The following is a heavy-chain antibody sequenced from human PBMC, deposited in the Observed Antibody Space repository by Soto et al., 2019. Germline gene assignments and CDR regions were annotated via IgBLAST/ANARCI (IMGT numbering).Heavy chain of an antibody. J-gene: IGHJ4*02. D-gene: IGHD3-16*01. CDR1: GYTFSNYG. CDR2: ISGYNGNT. CDR3: ARGAWTGRMGGDS. V-gene: IGHV1-18*01. Sequence: QVQLVQSGAEVKKPGASVKVSCKASGYTFSNYGINWVRQAPGQGLEWMGWISGYNGNTNYAHSLQGRVTMTTDTSTSTAYMELRSLTSDDSAVYYCARGAWTGRMGGDSWCQGTLVTVSS.